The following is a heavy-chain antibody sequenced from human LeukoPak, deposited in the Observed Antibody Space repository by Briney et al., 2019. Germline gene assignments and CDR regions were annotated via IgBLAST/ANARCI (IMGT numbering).Heavy chain of an antibody. D-gene: IGHD2-21*02. V-gene: IGHV3-23*01. J-gene: IGHJ4*02. CDR3: ARLPLTARRHFEY. Sequence: PGGSLRLSCAASGFTFNSYAMTWVRQAPRKGLEWVSSISGGGGQTYYADSVKGRFTISRDNSKNTVYLQINSPRAEDTAVYYCARLPLTARRHFEYWGQGTLVTVSS. CDR1: GFTFNSYA. CDR2: ISGGGGQT.